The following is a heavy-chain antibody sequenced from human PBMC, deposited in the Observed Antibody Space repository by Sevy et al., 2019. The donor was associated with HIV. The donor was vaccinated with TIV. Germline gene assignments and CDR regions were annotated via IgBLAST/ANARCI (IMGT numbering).Heavy chain of an antibody. J-gene: IGHJ5*02. CDR2: FDPQDVKT. Sequence: ASVKVSCKVSGYTLTKLSIDWVRQAPGKALEWMGEFDPQDVKTISSQRFQGRLTMTVHTSTDTAYMELSSLTSEDTAVYYCAAVGLSYFSGSSSYQGDWFDPWGQGTLVTVSS. V-gene: IGHV1-24*01. CDR1: GYTLTKLS. D-gene: IGHD2-15*01. CDR3: AAVGLSYFSGSSSYQGDWFDP.